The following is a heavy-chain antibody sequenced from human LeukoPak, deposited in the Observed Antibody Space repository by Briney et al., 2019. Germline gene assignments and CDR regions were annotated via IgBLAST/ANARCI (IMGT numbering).Heavy chain of an antibody. J-gene: IGHJ1*01. CDR1: GYIFTSYY. Sequence: ASVKVSCKASGYIFTSYYMHWVRQAPGQGLEWMGIINPSGGSTSYAQEFQGRVTMTRDTSTSTVYMELRSLRSEDTAVYYSTRAQQLEGFHHWGQGTLVTVSS. CDR3: TRAQQLEGFHH. CDR2: INPSGGST. V-gene: IGHV1-46*01. D-gene: IGHD6-6*01.